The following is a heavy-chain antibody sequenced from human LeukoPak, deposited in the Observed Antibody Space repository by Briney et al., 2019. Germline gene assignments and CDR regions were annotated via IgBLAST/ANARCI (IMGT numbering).Heavy chain of an antibody. CDR2: LSGSGDST. V-gene: IGHV3-23*01. J-gene: IGHJ4*02. CDR3: ARGGGYYAIDY. Sequence: PGGSLRLSCAASGFTFRSYAMSWVRQAPGRGLEWVSALSGSGDSTYYADSVKGRFTISRDNSKNTLYLQMNNLRAEDTAVYYCARGGGYYAIDYWGQGTLVTVSS. D-gene: IGHD1-26*01. CDR1: GFTFRSYA.